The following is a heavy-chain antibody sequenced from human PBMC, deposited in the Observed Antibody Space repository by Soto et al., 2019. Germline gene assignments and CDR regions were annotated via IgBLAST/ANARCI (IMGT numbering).Heavy chain of an antibody. CDR1: GCTFSNYV. CDR3: AKEDVGGYYYSGL. D-gene: IGHD1-26*01. Sequence: PGESLKISCAASGCTFSNYVMSWVRQAPGKGLEWVSSISNSGGSTYYADSVKGRFTISRDNSKNTLYLQMNSLRAEDTAVYYCAKEDVGGYYYSGLWGRGTLVTVSS. V-gene: IGHV3-23*01. CDR2: ISNSGGST. J-gene: IGHJ4*02.